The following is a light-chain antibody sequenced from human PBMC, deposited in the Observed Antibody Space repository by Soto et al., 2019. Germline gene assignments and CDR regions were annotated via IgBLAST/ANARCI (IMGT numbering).Light chain of an antibody. CDR1: QSISSW. J-gene: IGKJ2*03. CDR2: DAP. V-gene: IGKV1-5*01. CDR3: QQYYSFQYS. Sequence: VHMTQSPSTLSASVGDRVTITCRASQSISSWVAWYQQKPGQVPKLLIYDAPPLESGVPSRFSGNKSGTEFTLTINGLQPDDCATYYCQQYYSFQYSFGQGTKLEI.